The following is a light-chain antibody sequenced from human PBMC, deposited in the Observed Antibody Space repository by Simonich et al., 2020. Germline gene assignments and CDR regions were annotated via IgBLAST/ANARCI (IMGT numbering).Light chain of an antibody. J-gene: IGLJ2*01. CDR3: GADHGSGSNFVVV. Sequence: QPVLTQPPSASASLGASVTLTCTLSSGYSNYKVDWYQQRPGKGPRFVMRVGTGVIVGSKGDGIPERFSVLGSGLNRYLTIKNIQEEDESDYHCGADHGSGSNFVVVFGGGTKLTVL. CDR1: SGYSNYK. CDR2: VGTGVIVG. V-gene: IGLV9-49*01.